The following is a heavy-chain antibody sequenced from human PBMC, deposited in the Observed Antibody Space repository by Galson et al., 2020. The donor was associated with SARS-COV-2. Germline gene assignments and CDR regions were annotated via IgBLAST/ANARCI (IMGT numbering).Heavy chain of an antibody. Sequence: GGSPRLYCGASGHTFSNTEMNWVRQAPGKGMAWLSYISMSGITIYYADSVKGRFTISRDNAENSLYPQMNSLRAEDTCIYYCATGDVWFESWGQGTLVTVSS. CDR3: ATGDVWFES. CDR1: GHTFSNTE. V-gene: IGHV3-48*03. CDR2: ISMSGITI. D-gene: IGHD7-27*01. J-gene: IGHJ5*01.